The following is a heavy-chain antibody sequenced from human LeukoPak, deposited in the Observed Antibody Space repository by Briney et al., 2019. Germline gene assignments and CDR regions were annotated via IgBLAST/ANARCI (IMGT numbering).Heavy chain of an antibody. CDR2: IIPIFGTA. CDR3: AREGGYSYGYLPEDAFDI. CDR1: GGTFSSYA. D-gene: IGHD5-18*01. Sequence: SVKVSCKASGGTFSSYAISWVRQAPGQGLEWMGGIIPIFGTANYAQKFQGRVTITADESTSTAYMELSSLRSEDTAVYYCAREGGYSYGYLPEDAFDIWGQGTMVTVSS. J-gene: IGHJ3*02. V-gene: IGHV1-69*01.